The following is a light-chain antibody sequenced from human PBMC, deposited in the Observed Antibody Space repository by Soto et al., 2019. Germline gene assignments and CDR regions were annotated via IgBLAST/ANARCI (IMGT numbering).Light chain of an antibody. Sequence: EIVLTQSPGTLSLSPGERATLSCRASQTVSSSYLAWYQQVRGQAPRLLIYGASTRATGIPDRFSGSGSGTDFTLTVSRLEPEDFAVYYCHQYGISPQTFGQGTKLEFK. CDR1: QTVSSSY. CDR3: HQYGISPQT. J-gene: IGKJ2*01. CDR2: GAS. V-gene: IGKV3-20*01.